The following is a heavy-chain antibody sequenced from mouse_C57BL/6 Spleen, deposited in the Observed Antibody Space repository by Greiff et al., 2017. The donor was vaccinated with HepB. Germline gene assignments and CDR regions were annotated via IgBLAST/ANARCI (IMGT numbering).Heavy chain of an antibody. J-gene: IGHJ2*01. CDR1: GYTFTSYW. D-gene: IGHD1-1*01. CDR2: MYPGSGST. CDR3: ARSRVLRVFDY. V-gene: IGHV1-55*01. Sequence: QVQLQQPGAELVKPGASVKMSCKASGYTFTSYWRTWVKQRQGQGREWMRDMYPGSGSTNYNEKFKSKATLTVDTSSSTAYMQLSSLTSEDSAVYYCARSRVLRVFDYWGQGTTLTVSS.